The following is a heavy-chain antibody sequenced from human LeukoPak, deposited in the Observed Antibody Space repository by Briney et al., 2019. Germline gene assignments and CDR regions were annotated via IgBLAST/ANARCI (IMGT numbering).Heavy chain of an antibody. CDR1: GGSFSGYY. V-gene: IGHV4-34*01. D-gene: IGHD3-22*01. CDR2: INHSGST. CDR3: ARPHYYERSGPPDS. J-gene: IGHJ4*02. Sequence: SETLSLTCAVYGGSFSGYYWSWIRQPPGKGLEWIGEINHSGSTNYNPPLKSRVTISVDTSKNQFSLKLSSVTAADTAVYYCARPHYYERSGPPDSWGQGTLVTVSS.